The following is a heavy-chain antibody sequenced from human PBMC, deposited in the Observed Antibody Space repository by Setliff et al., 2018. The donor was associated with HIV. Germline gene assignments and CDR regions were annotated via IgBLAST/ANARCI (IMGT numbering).Heavy chain of an antibody. Sequence: PSETLSLTCTVSGASISRSSYYWAWIRQPPGRGLEWIGSVSYAGTTYYNPSLEGRVSMSFDSSKNQFSLRLRSMAAADAATYYCTADRASVWYGHWGQGTLVTVSS. CDR2: VSYAGTT. CDR3: TADRASVWYGH. D-gene: IGHD6-19*01. V-gene: IGHV4-39*07. J-gene: IGHJ5*02. CDR1: GASISRSSYY.